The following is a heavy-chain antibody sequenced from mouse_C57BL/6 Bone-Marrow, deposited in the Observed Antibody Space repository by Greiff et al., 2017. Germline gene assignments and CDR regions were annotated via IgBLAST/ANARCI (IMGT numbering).Heavy chain of an antibody. J-gene: IGHJ2*01. D-gene: IGHD2-5*01. CDR1: GYTFTSYW. CDR2: IHPNSGST. V-gene: IGHV1-64*01. CDR3: ARMGIYSNYFDY. Sequence: QVQLQQPGAELVKPGASVKLSCKASGYTFTSYWMHWVKQRPGQGLEWIGMIHPNSGSTNYNENFKSKATLTVDKSSSTAYMQLSSLTSEDSAVYYCARMGIYSNYFDYWGQGTTLTVSS.